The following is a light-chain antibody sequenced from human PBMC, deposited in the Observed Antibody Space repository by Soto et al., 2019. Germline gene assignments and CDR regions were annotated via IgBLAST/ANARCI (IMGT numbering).Light chain of an antibody. V-gene: IGLV2-11*01. J-gene: IGLJ1*01. CDR3: CSYAGSYV. Sequence: QAVVTQPRSVSGSPGQSVTVSCTGTSSDVGDYKYVSWYQQHPGKAPKLMIYDVTKRPSGVPDRFSGSKSGSTASLTISGLQAEDEADYYCCSYAGSYVFGTGTKLTVL. CDR1: SSDVGDYKY. CDR2: DVT.